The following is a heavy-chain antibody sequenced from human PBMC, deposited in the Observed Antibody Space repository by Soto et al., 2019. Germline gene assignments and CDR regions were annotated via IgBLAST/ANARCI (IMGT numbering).Heavy chain of an antibody. CDR2: ISESGVTT. V-gene: IGHV3-23*01. CDR3: ARVGVERLDCSNGICRYSFDY. J-gene: IGHJ4*02. D-gene: IGHD2-8*01. CDR1: GFTFSSSA. Sequence: GGSLRLSCAASGFTFSSSAMSWVRQAPGKGLEWVSSISESGVTTKFADSVQGRFTISRDNSRNTLYLQMSSLRDDDTAVYYCARVGVERLDCSNGICRYSFDYWGQGALVTVSS.